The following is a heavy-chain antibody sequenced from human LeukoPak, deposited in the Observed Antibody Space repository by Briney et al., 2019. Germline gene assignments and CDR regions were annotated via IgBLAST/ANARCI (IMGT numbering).Heavy chain of an antibody. CDR2: INHSGST. V-gene: IGHV4-34*01. Sequence: SETLSLTCAVYSGSFSGYYWSWIRQPPGKGLEWIGEINHSGSTNYNPSLKSRVTISVDTSKNQFSLKLSSVTAADTAVYYCARAHPRRRNCSSTSCYYYGMDVWGQGTTVTVSS. CDR3: ARAHPRRRNCSSTSCYYYGMDV. J-gene: IGHJ6*02. CDR1: SGSFSGYY. D-gene: IGHD2-2*01.